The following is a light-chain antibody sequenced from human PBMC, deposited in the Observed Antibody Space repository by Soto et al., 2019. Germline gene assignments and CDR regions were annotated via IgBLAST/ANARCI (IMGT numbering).Light chain of an antibody. J-gene: IGKJ3*01. V-gene: IGKV3-20*01. CDR2: GAS. CDR1: QTVSRNF. CDR3: LQYDNPPRP. Sequence: EIVLTQSPGTLSLSPGERATLSCRASQTVSRNFLAWYQQKPGQTPRVLIYGASLRATGIPDRFSGSGSGTIFTLTISSLEPEDFAVYYCLQYDNPPRPFALGTKVDLK.